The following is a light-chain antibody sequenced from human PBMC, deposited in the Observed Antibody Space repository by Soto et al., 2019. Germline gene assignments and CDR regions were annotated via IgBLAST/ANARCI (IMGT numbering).Light chain of an antibody. J-gene: IGLJ2*01. CDR3: GTCDSSLSAGVV. CDR1: SSNIENNY. Sequence: QSVLTQPPSVSAAPGQKVTISCSGSSSNIENNYVSCYQQLPGTAPKLLIYDNNKRPSGIPDRFSGSKSGTSATLGITGLRTGDEADYYCGTCDSSLSAGVVFGGGTKVTFL. V-gene: IGLV1-51*01. CDR2: DNN.